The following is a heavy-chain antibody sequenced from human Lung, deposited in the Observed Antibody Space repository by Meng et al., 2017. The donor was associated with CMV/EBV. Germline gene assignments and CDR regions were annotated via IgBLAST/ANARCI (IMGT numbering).Heavy chain of an antibody. CDR3: AKSSDNGWSS. J-gene: IGHJ4*01. V-gene: IGHV1-2*06. Sequence: VQLVQAGAEVTRPGASAKISCQASGYSFSGFYLNWARQAPGHGREWLGRINPISDDTHLAQKFEGRITVTRGATINTAFMELTRLRPDDTAVYYCAKSSDNGWSSWGPGTLVTVSS. CDR1: GYSFSGFY. D-gene: IGHD6-19*01. CDR2: INPISDDT.